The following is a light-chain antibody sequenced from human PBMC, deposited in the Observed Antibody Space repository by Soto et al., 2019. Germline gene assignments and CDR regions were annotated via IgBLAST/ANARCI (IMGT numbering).Light chain of an antibody. J-gene: IGKJ4*01. CDR2: GAS. V-gene: IGKV3-15*01. CDR3: QQYKNWPPLT. CDR1: QSVSDN. Sequence: EIVMTQSPATLSVSPGERATLSCWASQSVSDNLAWYQQKPGQAPRLLIYGASTRATGIPARFSGSGSVTEFTLAISSPQSEDFSVYYCQQYKNWPPLTFGGGTKVEL.